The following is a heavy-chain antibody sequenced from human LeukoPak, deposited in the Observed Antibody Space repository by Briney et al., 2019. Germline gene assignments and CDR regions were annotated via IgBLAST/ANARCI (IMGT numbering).Heavy chain of an antibody. V-gene: IGHV4-34*01. CDR2: INHSGST. CDR3: ARVVTTPSQEYGMDV. CDR1: GGSFSGYY. Sequence: SETLSLTCAVYGGSFSGYYWSWIRQPPGKGLEWIGEINHSGSTNYNPSLKSRVTISVDTSKNQFSLKLNSVTAADTAVYYCARVVTTPSQEYGMDVWGQGTTVTVSS. J-gene: IGHJ6*02. D-gene: IGHD2-21*02.